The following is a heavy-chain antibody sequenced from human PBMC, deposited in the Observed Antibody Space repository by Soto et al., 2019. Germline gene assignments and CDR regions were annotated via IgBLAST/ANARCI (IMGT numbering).Heavy chain of an antibody. CDR3: ARVPYSSSSQPIPRKYNWFDP. Sequence: QVQLQQWGAGLLKPSETLSLTCAVYGGSFSGYYWSWIRQPPGKGLEWIGEINHSGSTNYNPSLKSRVTISVDTSKNQFSLKLSSVTAADTAVYYCARVPYSSSSQPIPRKYNWFDPWGQGTLVTVSS. J-gene: IGHJ5*02. CDR1: GGSFSGYY. D-gene: IGHD6-6*01. CDR2: INHSGST. V-gene: IGHV4-34*01.